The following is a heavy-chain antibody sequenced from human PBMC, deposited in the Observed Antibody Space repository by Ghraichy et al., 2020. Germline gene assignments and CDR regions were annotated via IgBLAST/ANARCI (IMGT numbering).Heavy chain of an antibody. CDR2: IYYSGST. J-gene: IGHJ4*02. CDR3: ARGAYCSGVRCYRNYNFDD. Sequence: SETLSLTCTVSGGSVSSGSYYWNWIRQPPGQGLVWIGYIYYSGSTNYNPSLKSRVTISVDTSKHQFSLKLSSVTAADTAVYYCARGAYCSGVRCYRNYNFDDWGQGTLVTVSS. CDR1: GGSVSSGSYY. V-gene: IGHV4-61*01. D-gene: IGHD2-15*01.